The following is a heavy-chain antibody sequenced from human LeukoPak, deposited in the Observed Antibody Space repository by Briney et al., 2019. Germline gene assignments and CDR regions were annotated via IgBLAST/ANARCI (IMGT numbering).Heavy chain of an antibody. CDR2: IYYSGST. CDR3: ARILASIAAAAPDY. V-gene: IGHV4-39*07. Sequence: SETLSLTCTVSGGSISSSSYYWGWIRQPPGKGLEWIGSIYYSGSTYYNPSLKSRVTISVDTSKNQFSLKLSSVTAADTAVYYCARILASIAAAAPDYWGQGTLVTVSS. CDR1: GGSISSSSYY. J-gene: IGHJ4*02. D-gene: IGHD6-13*01.